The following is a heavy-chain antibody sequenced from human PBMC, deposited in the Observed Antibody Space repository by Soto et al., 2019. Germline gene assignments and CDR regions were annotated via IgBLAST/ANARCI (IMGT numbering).Heavy chain of an antibody. V-gene: IGHV3-30*03. D-gene: IGHD4-4*01. J-gene: IGHJ4*02. Sequence: QVQLVESGGGVVQPGRSLRLSCAASGFIVSDYAMHWVRQAPGKGLEWVAVITSDGPKTYYADSVKGRFTISRDNSKNMVYLEMDSLRPDDAGFYDCATDDLDVRGSSLLTVTWPVGDYWGRGTLVTVSS. CDR1: GFIVSDYA. CDR2: ITSDGPKT. CDR3: ATDDLDVRGSSLLTVTWPVGDY.